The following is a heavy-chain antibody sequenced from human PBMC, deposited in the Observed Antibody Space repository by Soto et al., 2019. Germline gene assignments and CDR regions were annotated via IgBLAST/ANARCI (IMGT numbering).Heavy chain of an antibody. CDR2: ISGSGGST. Sequence: PGGSLRLSCAASGFTFSSYAMSWVRQAPGKGLEWVSAISGSGGSTYYADSVRGRFTIPRDNSKNTIFLHMDSLRAEDTAVYYCAKDRNYPRDQFHYWGQGTLVTVSS. J-gene: IGHJ4*02. V-gene: IGHV3-23*01. CDR3: AKDRNYPRDQFHY. D-gene: IGHD1-7*01. CDR1: GFTFSSYA.